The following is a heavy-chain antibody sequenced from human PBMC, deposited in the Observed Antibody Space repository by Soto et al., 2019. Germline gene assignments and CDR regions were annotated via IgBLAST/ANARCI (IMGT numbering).Heavy chain of an antibody. V-gene: IGHV1-69*01. CDR3: AERGCSSTSCYTDYYYYGMDV. CDR2: IIPIFGTA. J-gene: IGHJ6*02. Sequence: QVQLVQSGAEVKKPGSSVKVSCKASGGTFSSYAISWVRQAPGQRLEWMGGIIPIFGTANYAQKFQGRVTITADESTSTAYMELSSLRSEDTAVYYCAERGCSSTSCYTDYYYYGMDVWGQGTTVTVSS. CDR1: GGTFSSYA. D-gene: IGHD2-2*02.